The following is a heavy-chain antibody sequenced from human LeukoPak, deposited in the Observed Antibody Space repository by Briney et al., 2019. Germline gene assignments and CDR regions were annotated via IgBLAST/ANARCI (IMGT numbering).Heavy chain of an antibody. CDR3: ARPGGNYAFDI. CDR2: INPSGDST. Sequence: ASVKVSCKASGYTLTTYHMHWVRQAPGQGLEWMGKINPSGDSTSYAQKFQGRVTMTRDTSTSTVYMELRSLISEDTAVYYCARPGGNYAFDIWGQGTVVTVSS. CDR1: GYTLTTYH. D-gene: IGHD4-23*01. V-gene: IGHV1-46*01. J-gene: IGHJ3*02.